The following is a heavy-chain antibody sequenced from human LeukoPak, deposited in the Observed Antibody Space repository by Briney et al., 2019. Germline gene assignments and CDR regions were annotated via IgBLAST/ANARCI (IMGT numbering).Heavy chain of an antibody. J-gene: IGHJ4*02. Sequence: GASVKVSCKASGYTFTSYGISWVRQAPGQGLEWMGWISAYNGNTNYAQKLQGRVTMTTDTSTSTAYTELRSLRSDDTAVYYCARGYCSGGSCYTAADYWGQGTLVTVSS. D-gene: IGHD2-15*01. CDR3: ARGYCSGGSCYTAADY. V-gene: IGHV1-18*01. CDR2: ISAYNGNT. CDR1: GYTFTSYG.